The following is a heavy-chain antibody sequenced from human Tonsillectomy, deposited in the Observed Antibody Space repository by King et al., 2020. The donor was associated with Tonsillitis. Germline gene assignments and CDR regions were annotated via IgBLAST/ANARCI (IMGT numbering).Heavy chain of an antibody. Sequence: VQLVESGGGLVQPGGSLRLSCAASGFTFSSYGMNWVRQAPGKGLEWVSSISGSGGSTYYADSVKGRFTISRDSSKNTLYLQINSLRAEDTAVYYCAKEGGQQWVVQMRYFDYWGQGTLVTVSS. CDR1: GFTFSSYG. J-gene: IGHJ4*02. CDR2: ISGSGGST. D-gene: IGHD6-19*01. CDR3: AKEGGQQWVVQMRYFDY. V-gene: IGHV3-23*04.